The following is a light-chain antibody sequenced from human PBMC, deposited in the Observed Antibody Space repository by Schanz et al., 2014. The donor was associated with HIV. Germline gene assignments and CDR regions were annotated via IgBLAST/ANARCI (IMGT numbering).Light chain of an antibody. J-gene: IGLJ2*01. CDR3: AAWDVNLNGPV. V-gene: IGLV1-44*01. Sequence: QSVLTQPPSASGTPGQRVTISCSGSSSNIGSNYVYWYQQLPGTAPKLLIFGNSNRPSGVPDRFSASKSGTSASLAISGLQSEDEADYYCAAWDVNLNGPVFGGGTKLTVL. CDR2: GNS. CDR1: SSNIGSNY.